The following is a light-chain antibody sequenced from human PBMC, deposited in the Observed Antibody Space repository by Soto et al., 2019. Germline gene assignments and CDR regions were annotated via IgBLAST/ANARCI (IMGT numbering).Light chain of an antibody. CDR1: QSVGGY. CDR2: DAS. J-gene: IGKJ4*01. CDR3: QQRSNWPLLT. V-gene: IGKV3-11*01. Sequence: EIVLTQSPATLSLSPGERATLSCRASQSVGGYLAWYQQKPGQAPRLLIYDASDRVTGIPARFSGSGSGTDFTLTISSLEPEDFAVYYCQQRSNWPLLTFGGGTKVEIK.